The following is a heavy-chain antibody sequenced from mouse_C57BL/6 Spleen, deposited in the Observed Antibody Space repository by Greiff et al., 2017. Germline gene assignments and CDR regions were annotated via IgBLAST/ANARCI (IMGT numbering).Heavy chain of an antibody. CDR2: IYIGNGYT. J-gene: IGHJ1*03. D-gene: IGHD1-1*01. V-gene: IGHV1-58*01. CDR3: ARYGDFYYGSSTGYFDV. CDR1: GYTYTSYG. Sequence: EVQLQQSGAELVRPGSSVKMSCKTSGYTYTSYGINWVKQRPGQGLEWIGYIYIGNGYTEYNEKFKGKATLTSDTSSSTAYLQLSSLTSEDSAICFCARYGDFYYGSSTGYFDVWGTGTTVTVAS.